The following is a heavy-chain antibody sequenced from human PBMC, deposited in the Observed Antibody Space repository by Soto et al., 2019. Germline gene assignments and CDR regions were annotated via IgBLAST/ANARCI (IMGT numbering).Heavy chain of an antibody. D-gene: IGHD3-16*01. CDR3: ARVPSPFDYYYAMDV. J-gene: IGHJ6*02. CDR1: NGSISSGDYH. V-gene: IGHV4-30-4*01. CDR2: IFSSGTT. Sequence: PSETLSLTCTVSNGSISSGDYHWSWIRQAPGKGLEWIGYIFSSGTTYYNPSLKSRLTMSLDTSQNQFSLRLASVTDADSAVYYCARVPSPFDYYYAMDVWGQGTTVTVSS.